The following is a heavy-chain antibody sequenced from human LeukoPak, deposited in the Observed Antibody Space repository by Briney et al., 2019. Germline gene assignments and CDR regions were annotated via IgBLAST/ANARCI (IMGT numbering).Heavy chain of an antibody. V-gene: IGHV1-69*05. CDR1: GGTFSSYA. D-gene: IGHD3-22*01. CDR2: IIPIFGTA. Sequence: ASVKVSCKASGGTFSSYAISWVRQAPGQGLEWMGGIIPIFGTANYAQKFQGRVTITTDESTSTAYMELSSLRSEDTAVYYCARAMIVADRYYYYMDVWGKGTTVTVSS. J-gene: IGHJ6*03. CDR3: ARAMIVADRYYYYMDV.